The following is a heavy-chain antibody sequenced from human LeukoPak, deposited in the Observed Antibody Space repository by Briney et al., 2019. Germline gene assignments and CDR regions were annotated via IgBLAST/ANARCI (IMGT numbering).Heavy chain of an antibody. CDR3: AREGSSGYYPY. Sequence: PGGSLRLSCAASGFTFSSYPMHWVRQTPGKGLEWVAVISYDGSDKHYADPVKGRFTISRDNSKNTLYLQMNSLRAEDTAVYYCAREGSSGYYPYWGQGILVTVSS. CDR2: ISYDGSDK. V-gene: IGHV3-30-3*01. D-gene: IGHD3-22*01. J-gene: IGHJ4*02. CDR1: GFTFSSYP.